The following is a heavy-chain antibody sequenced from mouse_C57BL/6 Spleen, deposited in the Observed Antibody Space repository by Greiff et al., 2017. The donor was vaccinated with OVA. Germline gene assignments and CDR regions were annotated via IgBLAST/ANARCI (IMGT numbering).Heavy chain of an antibody. CDR3: ASRLRYAMDY. V-gene: IGHV2-6*01. CDR2: IWGVGST. CDR1: GFSFTRYG. J-gene: IGHJ4*01. Sequence: QVQLQQPGPGLVAPSQSLSITCTVSGFSFTRYGVDWVRQSPGQGLEWLGVIWGVGSTNYTSPLKSRLSISNDNSKSQVYLKMNSLQTDDTAMYYCASRLRYAMDYWGQGTSVTVSS.